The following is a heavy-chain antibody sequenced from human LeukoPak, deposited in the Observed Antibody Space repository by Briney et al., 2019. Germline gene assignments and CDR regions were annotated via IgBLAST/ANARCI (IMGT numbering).Heavy chain of an antibody. D-gene: IGHD3/OR15-3a*01. J-gene: IGHJ6*02. Sequence: PGRSLRLSCAASGFTFSSYSMNWVRQAPGKGLEWVSSISSSSSYIYYADSVKGRFTISRDNAKNSLYLQMNSLRAEDTAVYYCARARRTNYGMDVWGQGTTVTVSS. CDR3: ARARRTNYGMDV. CDR2: ISSSSSYI. V-gene: IGHV3-21*01. CDR1: GFTFSSYS.